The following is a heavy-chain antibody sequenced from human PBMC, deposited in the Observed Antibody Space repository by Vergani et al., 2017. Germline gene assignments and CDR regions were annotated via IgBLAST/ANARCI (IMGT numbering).Heavy chain of an antibody. V-gene: IGHV3-33*01. D-gene: IGHD4-11*01. CDR3: ARDLSYSTAWPHFDS. J-gene: IGHJ4*02. CDR2: IWYDGRNK. CDR1: GFTFGSCG. Sequence: QVHLVESGGGVVQPGRSLRLSCAASGFTFGSCGMHWVRQAPGKGLEWVAVIWYDGRNKQYADSVKGRFTVSRDNSQSTLYLQMTSLRAEDTAMYYCARDLSYSTAWPHFDSRGQGTLVTVSS.